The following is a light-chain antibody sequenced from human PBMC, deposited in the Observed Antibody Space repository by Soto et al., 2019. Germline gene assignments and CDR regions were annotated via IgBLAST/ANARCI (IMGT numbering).Light chain of an antibody. V-gene: IGLV2-11*01. J-gene: IGLJ1*01. CDR2: DVS. Sequence: QSALTQPRSVSGSPGQSVTISCTGTSSDVGGYNYVSWYQQHPGKAPKVMIYDVSKRPSGFPDRFSGSKSGNTASLTISGLQAEDEADYYCCSYAGSPYVFGTGTKVTVL. CDR3: CSYAGSPYV. CDR1: SSDVGGYNY.